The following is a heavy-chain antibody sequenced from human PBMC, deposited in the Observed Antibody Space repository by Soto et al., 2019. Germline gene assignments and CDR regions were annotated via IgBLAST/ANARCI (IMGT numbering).Heavy chain of an antibody. D-gene: IGHD6-25*01. V-gene: IGHV4-39*01. CDR3: AGQTFTIAAASYGRSNWFDP. CDR1: GGSITSSSHF. Sequence: TSETLSLTCTASGGSITSSSHFWGWVRQPPGKGLEWIGTIYFTENTYYTPSLKSRLTMSIDTSKNEFPLRLNSVTAADTAVYYCAGQTFTIAAASYGRSNWFDPWGPGTLVTVSS. J-gene: IGHJ5*02. CDR2: IYFTENT.